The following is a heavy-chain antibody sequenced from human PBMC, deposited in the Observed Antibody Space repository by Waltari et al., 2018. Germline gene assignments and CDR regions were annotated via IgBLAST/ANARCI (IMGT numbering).Heavy chain of an antibody. Sequence: QVQLVQSGAEVKKPGSSVKVSCKASGGTFSSYAIRWVRQAPGQGLEWMGGIIPIFGTANYAQKFQGRVTITTDESTSTAYMELSSLRSEDTAVYYCARGDGYNLIDYYYGMDVWGQGTTVTVSS. V-gene: IGHV1-69*05. J-gene: IGHJ6*02. D-gene: IGHD5-12*01. CDR2: IIPIFGTA. CDR3: ARGDGYNLIDYYYGMDV. CDR1: GGTFSSYA.